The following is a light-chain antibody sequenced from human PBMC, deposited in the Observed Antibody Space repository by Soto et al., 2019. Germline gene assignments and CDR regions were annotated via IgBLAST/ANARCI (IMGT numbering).Light chain of an antibody. Sequence: QSVLTQPASVSGSPGQSITISCTGTSSDVGGYRYVSWYQQHPGKAPKLMIYDVSNRPSGVSNRFSGSKSGNTASLTISGLQAEDGADYYCSSYTSSSTLGVFGTGTKLTVL. J-gene: IGLJ1*01. CDR1: SSDVGGYRY. CDR2: DVS. CDR3: SSYTSSSTLGV. V-gene: IGLV2-14*01.